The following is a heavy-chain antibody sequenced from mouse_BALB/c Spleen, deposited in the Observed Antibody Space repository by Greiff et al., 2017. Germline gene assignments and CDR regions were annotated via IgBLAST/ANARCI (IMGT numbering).Heavy chain of an antibody. Sequence: EVHLVESGGGLVQPGGSRKLSCAASGFTFSSFGMHWVRQAPEKGLEWVAYISSGSSTIYYADTVKGRFTISRDNPKNTLFLQMTSLRSEDTAMYYCARGGTTVVARGWYVADWGAGTTVTASS. CDR1: GFTFSSFG. CDR3: ARGGTTVVARGWYVAD. CDR2: ISSGSSTI. J-gene: IGHJ1*01. V-gene: IGHV5-17*02. D-gene: IGHD1-1*01.